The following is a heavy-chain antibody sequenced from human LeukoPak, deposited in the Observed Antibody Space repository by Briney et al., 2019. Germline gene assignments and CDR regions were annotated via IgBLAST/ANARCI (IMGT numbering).Heavy chain of an antibody. CDR3: AREVSVLLWFGELRAFDY. CDR1: GGSISSSSYY. J-gene: IGHJ4*02. Sequence: SETLSLTCTVSGGSISSSSYYWGWIRQPPGKGLEWIGSIYYSGSTYYNPSLKSRVTISVDTSKNQFSLKLSSVTAADTAVYYCAREVSVLLWFGELRAFDYWGQGTLVTISS. V-gene: IGHV4-39*07. CDR2: IYYSGST. D-gene: IGHD3-10*01.